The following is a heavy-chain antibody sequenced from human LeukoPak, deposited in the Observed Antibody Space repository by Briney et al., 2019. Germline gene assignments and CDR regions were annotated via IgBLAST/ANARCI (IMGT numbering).Heavy chain of an antibody. CDR3: ARGYDSSAYYPFNY. V-gene: IGHV4-59*11. CDR2: ISDSGST. Sequence: SETLSLTCVVSGGALSTHHWSWIRQSPGRGVEWIGYISDSGSTNYNPSLKSRVTISVDTSKNQFSLMLSSVTAADTAVYYCARGYDSSAYYPFNYWGQGTLVTVSS. CDR1: GGALSTHH. D-gene: IGHD3-22*01. J-gene: IGHJ4*02.